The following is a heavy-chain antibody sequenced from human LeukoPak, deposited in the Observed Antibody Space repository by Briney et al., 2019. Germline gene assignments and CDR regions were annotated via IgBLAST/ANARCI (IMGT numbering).Heavy chain of an antibody. J-gene: IGHJ6*03. Sequence: PSETLSLTCTVSGGSISSSSYYWGWIRQPPGKGLEWIGSIYYSGSTYYNPSLKSRVTISVDTSKNQFSLKLSSVTAADTAVYYCARVGGYSGYNMGYYYYYYMDVWGKGTTVTVSS. V-gene: IGHV4-39*07. CDR3: ARVGGYSGYNMGYYYYYYMDV. CDR1: GGSISSSSYY. CDR2: IYYSGST. D-gene: IGHD5-12*01.